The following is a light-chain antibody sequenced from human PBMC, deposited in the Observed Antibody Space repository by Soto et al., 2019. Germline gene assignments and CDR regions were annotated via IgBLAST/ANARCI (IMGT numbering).Light chain of an antibody. CDR1: QSVSSNF. V-gene: IGKV3-20*01. CDR2: DAS. CDR3: YQYDSSPWT. Sequence: EIVLTQSPGTLSLSPGERATLSCRASQSVSSNFLAWYQQKPSQSPRLVIYDASSRATGIPDRFSGSGSGTDFTLTISRLEPEDFAVYFCYQYDSSPWTFGQGTKVDIK. J-gene: IGKJ1*01.